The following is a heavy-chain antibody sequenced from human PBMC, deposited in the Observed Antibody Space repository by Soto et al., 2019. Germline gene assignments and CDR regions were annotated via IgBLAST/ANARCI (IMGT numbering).Heavy chain of an antibody. V-gene: IGHV3-48*03. CDR1: GFTYSRYE. CDR2: VXXDXSXX. CDR3: ARDEGSAWYFDY. Sequence: GGSRRLSGAASGFTYSRYELTWVRQAPGKGLEXISYVXXDXSXXXYXXXXKGRFTISRDNAKNSLYLQMDSLRADHTAVYYCARDEGSAWYFDYWGQGTQVTVSS. J-gene: IGHJ4*02. D-gene: IGHD6-19*01.